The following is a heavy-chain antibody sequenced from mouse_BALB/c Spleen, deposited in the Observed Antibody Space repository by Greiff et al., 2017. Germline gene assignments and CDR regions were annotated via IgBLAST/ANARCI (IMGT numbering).Heavy chain of an antibody. V-gene: IGHV2-9*02. CDR2: IWAGGST. D-gene: IGHD2-4*01. CDR1: GFSLTSYG. Sequence: VHLVESGPGLVAPSQSLSITCTVSGFSLTSYGVHWVRQPPGKGLEWLGVIWAGGSTNYNSALMSRLSISKDNSKSQVFLKMNSLQTDDTAMYYCASYDYDWFAYWGQGTLVTVSA. CDR3: ASYDYDWFAY. J-gene: IGHJ3*01.